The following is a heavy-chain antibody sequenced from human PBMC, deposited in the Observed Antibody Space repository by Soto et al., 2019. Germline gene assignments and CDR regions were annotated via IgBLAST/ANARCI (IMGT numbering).Heavy chain of an antibody. CDR1: GFTFGNYG. CDR3: TKRRSARPGFDAFDL. V-gene: IGHV3-9*01. CDR2: ISGDSGSS. J-gene: IGHJ3*01. Sequence: GGSLRLSCAASGFTFGNYGMHWVRQLPGKGLEWVAGISGDSGSSGYADSVRGRFTVSRDNAKNSLFLQMSSLSPEDTALYYCTKRRSARPGFDAFDLWGQGTMVTVSS.